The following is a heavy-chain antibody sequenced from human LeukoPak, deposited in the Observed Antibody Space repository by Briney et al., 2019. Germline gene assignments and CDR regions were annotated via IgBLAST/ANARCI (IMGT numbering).Heavy chain of an antibody. CDR1: GGSINYYY. Sequence: SETLSLTCTVSGGSINYYYWSWIRQPPGKGLEWIGYIYYSGSTNYNPSLKSRVTISVDTSKSQFSLKLSSVTAADTAVYYCARSSASDWYFDLWGRGTLVTVSS. CDR3: ARSSASDWYFDL. V-gene: IGHV4-59*12. D-gene: IGHD3-10*01. J-gene: IGHJ2*01. CDR2: IYYSGST.